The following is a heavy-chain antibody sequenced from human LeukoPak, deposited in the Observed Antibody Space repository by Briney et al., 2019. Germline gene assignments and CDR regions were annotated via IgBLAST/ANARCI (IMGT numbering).Heavy chain of an antibody. D-gene: IGHD2-15*01. CDR3: AKGEVVWSHFDF. V-gene: IGHV3-30*18. CDR2: ISYDGSNK. J-gene: IGHJ4*02. Sequence: GGSLRLSCAASGFTFSNYGIHWVRQAPGKGLEWVALISYDGSNKFYADSVKGRLTISRDNSRNTLYLQMNSLRAEDTAVYYCAKGEVVWSHFDFWGQGTLVTVSS. CDR1: GFTFSNYG.